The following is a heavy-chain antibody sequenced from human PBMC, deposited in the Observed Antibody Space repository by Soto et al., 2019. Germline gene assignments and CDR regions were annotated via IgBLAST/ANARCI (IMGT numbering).Heavy chain of an antibody. CDR1: GFTFSSYS. Sequence: GVSLRLSCAASGFTFSSYSMNWVRQAPGKGLEWVSSISSSSSYIYYADSVKGRFTISRDNAKNSLYLQMNSLRAEDTAVYYCARGCSGGSCYSLIWFDPWGQGTLVTVSS. V-gene: IGHV3-21*01. CDR3: ARGCSGGSCYSLIWFDP. CDR2: ISSSSSYI. D-gene: IGHD2-15*01. J-gene: IGHJ5*02.